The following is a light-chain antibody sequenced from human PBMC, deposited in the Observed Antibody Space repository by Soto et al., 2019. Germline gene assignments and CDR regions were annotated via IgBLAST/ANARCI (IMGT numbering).Light chain of an antibody. J-gene: IGKJ3*01. Sequence: DIQMTQSPSTLSASVGDRVTITCRASQSISSWLAWYQQKPGKAPKLLIYKASSLESGVPPRFSGSGSGTEFTLTISSLQPDDFATYYCQQYNTLRFTFGPGTKVDVK. CDR1: QSISSW. CDR2: KAS. V-gene: IGKV1-5*03. CDR3: QQYNTLRFT.